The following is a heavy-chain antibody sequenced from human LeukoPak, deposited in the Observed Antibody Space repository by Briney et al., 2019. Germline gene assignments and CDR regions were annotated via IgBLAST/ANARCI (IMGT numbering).Heavy chain of an antibody. J-gene: IGHJ6*03. D-gene: IGHD3-10*01. Sequence: GGSLRLSCTVSGFTISSNSMSWVRQAPGKGLEWVSFIYSSVTHYSDSVKGRFTISRDNSKNTLFLQMNSLRAEDTAVYYCAKVPMRGGVRGVIITYYYMDVWGKGTTVTISS. CDR1: GFTISSNS. CDR3: AKVPMRGGVRGVIITYYYMDV. V-gene: IGHV3-53*01. CDR2: IYSSVT.